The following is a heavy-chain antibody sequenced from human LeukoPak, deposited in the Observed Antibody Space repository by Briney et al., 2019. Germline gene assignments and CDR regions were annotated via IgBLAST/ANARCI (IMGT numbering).Heavy chain of an antibody. D-gene: IGHD1-26*01. CDR3: ARAGRSFFFDY. Sequence: GGSLRLSCAASGFTFSNYAMSWVRQAPGKGLEWVSYISSSSSTIYYADSVKGRFTISRDNAKNSLYLQMNSLRAEDTAVYYCARAGRSFFFDYWGQGTLVTVSS. V-gene: IGHV3-48*01. CDR1: GFTFSNYA. J-gene: IGHJ4*02. CDR2: ISSSSSTI.